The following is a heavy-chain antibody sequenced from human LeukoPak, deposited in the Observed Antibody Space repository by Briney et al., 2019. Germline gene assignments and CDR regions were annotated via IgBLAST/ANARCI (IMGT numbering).Heavy chain of an antibody. CDR3: ARELRYCSSTSCYKGYYMDV. J-gene: IGHJ6*03. CDR2: IWNDGSKT. V-gene: IGHV3-33*01. D-gene: IGHD2-2*02. CDR1: GFTFSNYG. Sequence: GRSLRLSCAASGFTFSNYGIHWVRQAPGKGLEWVAVIWNDGSKTNYVDSVKGRFTISRDNSKNTLYLQLNSPRDEDTAVYYCARELRYCSSTSCYKGYYMDVWGKGTTVTVSS.